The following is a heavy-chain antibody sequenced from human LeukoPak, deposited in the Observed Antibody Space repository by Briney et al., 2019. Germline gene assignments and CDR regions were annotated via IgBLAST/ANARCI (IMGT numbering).Heavy chain of an antibody. V-gene: IGHV1-2*02. CDR2: IKPNSGGA. CDR1: GYTFTGYY. J-gene: IGHJ6*02. Sequence: ASVKVSCKASGYTFTGYYIHWVRQAPGQGLEWVGCIKPNSGGAYYAQNFQDRVTMTRDTSISTAYMELSRLRSDDTAVYYCAGQAVAGGYYYGMDVWGQGTTVTVSS. D-gene: IGHD6-19*01. CDR3: AGQAVAGGYYYGMDV.